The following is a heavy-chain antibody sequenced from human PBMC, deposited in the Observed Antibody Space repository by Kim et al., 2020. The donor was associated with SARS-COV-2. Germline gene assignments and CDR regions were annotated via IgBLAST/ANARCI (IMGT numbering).Heavy chain of an antibody. V-gene: IGHV3-30*18. Sequence: GGSLRLSCAASGFTFSSYGMHWVRQAPGKGLEWVAVISYDGSNKYYADSVKGRFTISRDNSKNTLYLQMNSLRAEDTAVYYCAKVLWGIPLYYDILTTDAFDIWGQGTMVTVSS. CDR3: AKVLWGIPLYYDILTTDAFDI. CDR2: ISYDGSNK. D-gene: IGHD3-9*01. CDR1: GFTFSSYG. J-gene: IGHJ3*02.